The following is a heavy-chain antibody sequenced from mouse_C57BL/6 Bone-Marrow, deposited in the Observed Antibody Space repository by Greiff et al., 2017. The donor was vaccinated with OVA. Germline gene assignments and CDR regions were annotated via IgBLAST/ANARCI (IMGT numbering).Heavy chain of an antibody. Sequence: DVMLVESGGGLVQPGGSLKLSCAASGFTFSDYYMYWVRQTPEKRLEWVAYISNGGGSTYYPDTVKGRFTISRDNAKNTLYLQMSRLKSEDTAMYYCARSAPRFAYWGQGTLVTVSA. CDR1: GFTFSDYY. J-gene: IGHJ3*01. CDR3: ARSAPRFAY. CDR2: ISNGGGST. V-gene: IGHV5-12*01.